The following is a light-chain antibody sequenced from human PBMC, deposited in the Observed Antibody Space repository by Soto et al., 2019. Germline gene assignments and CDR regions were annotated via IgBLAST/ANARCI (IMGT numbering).Light chain of an antibody. CDR3: QQYFSSPKT. CDR1: QMVLYSSNNKNF. J-gene: IGKJ1*01. V-gene: IGKV4-1*01. CDR2: WAS. Sequence: DIVMTQSPXXXXXXXVEEAPLTGKSSQMVLYSSNNKNFLAGYKQKPGQPPKLLIYWASTRESGVPDRFSGSGSGTDFTLTINSLQAEDVAVYYCQQYFSSPKTFGQGTKVDIK.